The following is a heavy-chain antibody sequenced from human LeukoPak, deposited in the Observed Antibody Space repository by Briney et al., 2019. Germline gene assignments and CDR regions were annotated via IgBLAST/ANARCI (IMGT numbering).Heavy chain of an antibody. CDR3: TRHLDLSGWYRFDY. Sequence: ASVKVSCKASGYTFTGYYMHWVRQAPGQGLEWMGWINPNSGGTNYAQKFQGRVTMTRDMSTSTVYMELSSLRSEDTAVYYCTRHLDLSGWYRFDYWGQGTLVTVSS. CDR2: INPNSGGT. V-gene: IGHV1-2*02. CDR1: GYTFTGYY. D-gene: IGHD6-19*01. J-gene: IGHJ4*02.